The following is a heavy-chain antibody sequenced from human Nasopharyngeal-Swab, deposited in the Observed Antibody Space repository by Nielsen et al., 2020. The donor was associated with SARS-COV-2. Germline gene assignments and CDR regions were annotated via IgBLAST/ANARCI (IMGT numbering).Heavy chain of an antibody. D-gene: IGHD1-1*01. V-gene: IGHV4-61*02. CDR1: GRSLSSGSYY. Sequence: SLSLTCLVSGRSLSSGSYYWSWLRQPAGKGLEWIGRTYTSGSTNYNPSLKSRVTITVDTSKNQFSLKLSSVTAADTAVYYCAGNWNVDHAFDIWGQGTMVTVSS. CDR3: AGNWNVDHAFDI. J-gene: IGHJ3*02. CDR2: TYTSGST.